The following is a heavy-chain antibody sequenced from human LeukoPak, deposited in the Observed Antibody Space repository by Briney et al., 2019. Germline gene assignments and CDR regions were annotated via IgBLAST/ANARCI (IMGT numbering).Heavy chain of an antibody. CDR1: GYTFTSYG. V-gene: IGHV1-18*01. J-gene: IGHJ4*02. CDR3: ARDYGDYGISRFDY. CDR2: ISAYNGNT. Sequence: ASVKVSCKASGYTFTSYGISWVRQAPGQGLEWMGWISAYNGNTNYAQKLQGRVTMTTDTSTSTAYMELRSLRSDDTAVYYSARDYGDYGISRFDYWGQGTLVTVSS. D-gene: IGHD4-17*01.